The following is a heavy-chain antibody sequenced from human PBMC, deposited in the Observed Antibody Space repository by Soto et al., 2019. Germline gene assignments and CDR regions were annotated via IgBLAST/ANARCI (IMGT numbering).Heavy chain of an antibody. D-gene: IGHD1-1*01. CDR2: IWYDGSNK. Sequence: GGSLRLSCAASGFTFSSYGMHWVRQSPGKGLEWVAVIWYDGSNKYYADSVKGRFTISRDNSKNTLYLQMNSLRAEDTAVYYCAIDHGTYYYYYGMDVWGQGTTVTVSS. CDR3: AIDHGTYYYYYGMDV. CDR1: GFTFSSYG. V-gene: IGHV3-33*01. J-gene: IGHJ6*02.